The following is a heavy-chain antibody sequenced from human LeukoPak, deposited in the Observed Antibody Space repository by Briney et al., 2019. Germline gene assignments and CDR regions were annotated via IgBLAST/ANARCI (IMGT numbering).Heavy chain of an antibody. V-gene: IGHV4-34*01. CDR1: GGSFSGYY. Sequence: SETLSLTCAVYGGSFSGYYWRWIRQPPGKGREWSGEINHSGSTNYNPSLKSRVTISVDTSKNQFSLKLSSVTAADTAVYYCARGRSEGQQLVLVSDYWGQGTLVTVSS. D-gene: IGHD6-13*01. CDR3: ARGRSEGQQLVLVSDY. CDR2: INHSGST. J-gene: IGHJ4*02.